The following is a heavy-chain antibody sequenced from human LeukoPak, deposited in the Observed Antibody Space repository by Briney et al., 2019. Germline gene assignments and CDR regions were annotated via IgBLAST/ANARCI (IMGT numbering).Heavy chain of an antibody. CDR1: GFTFSSYS. CDR2: ISSSSTI. CDR3: ARDPDY. Sequence: GGPLRLSCAASGFTFSSYSMNWVRQAPGKGLEWVSYISSSSTIYYADSVKGRFTISRDNAKNSLYLQMNSLRAEDTAVYYCARDPDYWGQGTLVTVSS. J-gene: IGHJ4*02. V-gene: IGHV3-48*01.